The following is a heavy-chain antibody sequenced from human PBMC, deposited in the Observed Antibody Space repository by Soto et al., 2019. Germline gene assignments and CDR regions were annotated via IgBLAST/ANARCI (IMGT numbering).Heavy chain of an antibody. CDR3: ARDKGHIVLVPAATTFGFDP. CDR1: GYTFTSYA. D-gene: IGHD2-2*01. V-gene: IGHV1-3*01. CDR2: INAGNGNT. Sequence: ASVKVSCKASGYTFTSYAMHWVRQAPGQRLEWMGWINAGNGNTKYSQKFQGRVTITRDTSASTAYMELSSLRSEDTAVYYCARDKGHIVLVPAATTFGFDPWGQGTLVTVSS. J-gene: IGHJ5*02.